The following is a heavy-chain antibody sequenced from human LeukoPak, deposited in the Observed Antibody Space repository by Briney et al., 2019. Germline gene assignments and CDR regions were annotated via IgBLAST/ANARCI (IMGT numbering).Heavy chain of an antibody. D-gene: IGHD5-24*01. CDR1: DGSIIAYY. V-gene: IGHV4-4*07. Sequence: SETLSLTCTVSDGSIIAYYWSWIRQPAGKGLEYIGRIFPSGSTTYNPSLKSRVTISVDTSKNQFSLKLTSVTAADTAVYYCAKLNPRRWFDSWGQGILVTVSS. CDR2: IFPSGST. CDR3: AKLNPRRWFDS. J-gene: IGHJ5*01.